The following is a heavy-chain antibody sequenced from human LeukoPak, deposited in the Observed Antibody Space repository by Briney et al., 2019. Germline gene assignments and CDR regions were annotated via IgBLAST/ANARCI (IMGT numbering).Heavy chain of an antibody. Sequence: GGSLRLSCAASGFTFSRYDLSWVRQAPGKGLESVSTIVRTITTTYYADSVKGRFTISRDNSKNTLYLQMNDLRADDTAVYYCARVDYGSGPAPFDYWGQGTLVTVSS. D-gene: IGHD3-10*01. CDR1: GFTFSRYD. CDR2: IVRTITTT. J-gene: IGHJ4*02. CDR3: ARVDYGSGPAPFDY. V-gene: IGHV3-23*05.